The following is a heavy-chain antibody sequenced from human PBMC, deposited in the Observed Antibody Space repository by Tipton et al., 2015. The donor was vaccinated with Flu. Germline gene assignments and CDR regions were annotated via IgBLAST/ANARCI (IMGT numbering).Heavy chain of an antibody. V-gene: IGHV4-61*02. J-gene: IGHJ5*01. Sequence: TLSLTCTVSGGSISRGSYYYNWIRQPAGKELEWIGRIFVGGGTNYNPSLRGRVSMSADTYKNEISLRLTSVTAADTAVYYCAREQSGSQSHLVAWGHGTLVTVSS. CDR3: AREQSGSQSHLVA. CDR2: IFVGGGT. D-gene: IGHD1-26*01. CDR1: GGSISRGSYY.